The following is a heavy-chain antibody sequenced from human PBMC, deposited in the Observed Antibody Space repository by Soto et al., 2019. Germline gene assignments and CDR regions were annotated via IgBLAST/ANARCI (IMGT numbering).Heavy chain of an antibody. Sequence: QLQLQESGPGLVKPSETLSFTCTVSGGSISSSSYYWGWIRQPPGKGLEWIGSVYYSGSTYYNPSLKSRVTISVDTSKNQFSLKLSSVTAADTAVYYCASPYYDILTGLGVDYWGQGTLVTVSS. J-gene: IGHJ4*02. CDR1: GGSISSSSYY. CDR2: VYYSGST. CDR3: ASPYYDILTGLGVDY. V-gene: IGHV4-39*01. D-gene: IGHD3-9*01.